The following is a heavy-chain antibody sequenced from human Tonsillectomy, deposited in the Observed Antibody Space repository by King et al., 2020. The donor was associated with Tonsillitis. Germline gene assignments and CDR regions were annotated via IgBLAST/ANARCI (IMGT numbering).Heavy chain of an antibody. CDR2: ISYDGSNK. D-gene: IGHD2-2*01. V-gene: IGHV3-30*18. CDR1: GFTFSSYG. CDR3: ANVGYCSSTSCWGHAFDI. J-gene: IGHJ3*02. Sequence: VQLVESGGGVVQPGRSLRLSCAASGFTFSSYGMHWVRQAPGKGLEWVAVISYDGSNKYYADSVKGRFTISRDNSKNTLYLQMNSLRAEDTAVYYCANVGYCSSTSCWGHAFDIWGQGPMVTVSS.